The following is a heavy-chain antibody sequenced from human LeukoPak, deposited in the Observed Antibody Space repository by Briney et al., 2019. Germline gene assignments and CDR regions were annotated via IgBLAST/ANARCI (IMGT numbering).Heavy chain of an antibody. V-gene: IGHV3-23*01. CDR3: AKDTYDFWSGYLGY. J-gene: IGHJ4*02. Sequence: PGGSLRLSCAASGFTFSSYAMSWVRQAPGKGLEWVSAISGSGGSTYYADSVKGRFTISRDNSKNTLYLQMNSLRAEDTAVYYCAKDTYDFWSGYLGYRGQGTLVTVSS. CDR2: ISGSGGST. CDR1: GFTFSSYA. D-gene: IGHD3-3*01.